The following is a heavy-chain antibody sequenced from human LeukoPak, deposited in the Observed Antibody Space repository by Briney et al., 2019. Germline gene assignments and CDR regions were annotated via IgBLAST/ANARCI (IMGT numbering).Heavy chain of an antibody. V-gene: IGHV3-53*01. J-gene: IGHJ4*02. CDR2: IYSGGST. CDR1: GFTVSSNY. D-gene: IGHD3-10*01. Sequence: GGSLRLSCAASGFTVSSNYMSWVRQAPGKGLEWVSVIYSGGSTYYADSVKGRFTISRDNSKNTLYLQMNSLRAEDTAVYYCARVGIYYGSGSPFDYWGQGTLVTVSS. CDR3: ARVGIYYGSGSPFDY.